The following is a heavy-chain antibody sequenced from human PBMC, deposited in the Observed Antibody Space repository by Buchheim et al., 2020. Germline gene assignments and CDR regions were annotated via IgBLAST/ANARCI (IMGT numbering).Heavy chain of an antibody. Sequence: EVQLVQSGAEVKKPGEFLKISCKGSGYSFTSYWIGWVRQMPGKGLEWMGIIYPGDSDTRYSPSFQGQVTISADKSISTAYLQWSSLKASYTAMYYCAIAKGRDSSSPFYSYYYGMDVWGQGTT. CDR3: AIAKGRDSSSPFYSYYYGMDV. D-gene: IGHD6-6*01. J-gene: IGHJ6*02. V-gene: IGHV5-51*01. CDR1: GYSFTSYW. CDR2: IYPGDSDT.